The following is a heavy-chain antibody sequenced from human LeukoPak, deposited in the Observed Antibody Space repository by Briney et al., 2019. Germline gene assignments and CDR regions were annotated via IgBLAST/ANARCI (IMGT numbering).Heavy chain of an antibody. Sequence: ASVKVSCKASGYTFTSYDINWVRQATGQGLKWMGWMNPNSGNTGYAQKFQGRVTMTRNTSISTAYMELSSLRSEDTAVYYCARGFYGSGERYYYYYMDVWGKGTRSPSP. V-gene: IGHV1-8*01. CDR2: MNPNSGNT. J-gene: IGHJ6*03. CDR3: ARGFYGSGERYYYYYMDV. D-gene: IGHD3-10*01. CDR1: GYTFTSYD.